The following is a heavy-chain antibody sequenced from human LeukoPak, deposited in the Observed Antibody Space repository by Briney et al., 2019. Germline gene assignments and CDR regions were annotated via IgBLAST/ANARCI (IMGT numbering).Heavy chain of an antibody. Sequence: ASVKVSCKASGYTFTSYYMYWVRQAPGQGLEWMGIINPGGGGTSYAQKFQGRVTMTRDTSTSTVYMELSSLRSEDTAVYYCARDAVGATLYYYYYMDVWGKGTTVTVSS. J-gene: IGHJ6*03. V-gene: IGHV1-46*01. CDR1: GYTFTSYY. CDR2: INPGGGGT. D-gene: IGHD1-26*01. CDR3: ARDAVGATLYYYYYMDV.